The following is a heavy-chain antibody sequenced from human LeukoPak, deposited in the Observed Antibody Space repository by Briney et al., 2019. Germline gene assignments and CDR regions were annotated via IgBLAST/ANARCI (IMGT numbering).Heavy chain of an antibody. Sequence: ASVKVSCKTSGYTFTSYYMHWVRQAPGQGLEWMGIINPSGGSTSYAQKFQGRVTMTRDTSTSTVYMELSSLRSEDTAVYYCARAEELLLPLNYWGQGTLVTVSS. CDR3: ARAEELLLPLNY. CDR1: GYTFTSYY. V-gene: IGHV1-46*01. D-gene: IGHD3-10*01. CDR2: INPSGGST. J-gene: IGHJ4*02.